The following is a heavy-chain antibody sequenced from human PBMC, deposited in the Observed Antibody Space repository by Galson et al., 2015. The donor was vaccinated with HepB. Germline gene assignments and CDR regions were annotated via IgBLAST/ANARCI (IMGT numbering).Heavy chain of an antibody. CDR2: ISAYNGDT. D-gene: IGHD6-19*01. CDR1: GYTFTSSG. J-gene: IGHJ4*02. CDR3: ARDPRVAVAGQFYYFDY. Sequence: SVKVSCKATGYTFTSSGFSWVRQAPGQGLEWMGWISAYNGDTDYAQKFQGRVSMTTDTSTSTVYMELRNLKSDDTAVYYCARDPRVAVAGQFYYFDYWGRGTLVTVSS. V-gene: IGHV1-18*01.